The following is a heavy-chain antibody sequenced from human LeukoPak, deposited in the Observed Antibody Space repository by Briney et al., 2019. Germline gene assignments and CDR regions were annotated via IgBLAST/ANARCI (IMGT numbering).Heavy chain of an antibody. Sequence: ASVKVSCTASGYTFTNYGMSWVRQAPGQGLEWMGWITPYNGNTNYAQKFQGRVTMTTDTSTSTAYVELRSLTSDDTAVYCCARDGQEPTHLLFDDYDHFGMDVWGKGTTVTVSS. CDR2: ITPYNGNT. CDR1: GYTFTNYG. CDR3: ARDGQEPTHLLFDDYDHFGMDV. J-gene: IGHJ6*04. V-gene: IGHV1-18*04. D-gene: IGHD1-14*01.